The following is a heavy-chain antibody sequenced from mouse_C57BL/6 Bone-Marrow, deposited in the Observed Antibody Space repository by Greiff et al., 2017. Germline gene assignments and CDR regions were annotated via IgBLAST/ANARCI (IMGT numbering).Heavy chain of an antibody. CDR2: IDPANGNT. D-gene: IGHD4-1*01. CDR3: ASPTGTFAY. CDR1: GFNIKTTY. Sequence: EVMLVESLAELVRPGASVKLSCTASGFNIKTTYMHWVKQRPEQGLEWIGRIDPANGNTKYAPKFQGKATITADTSSNTAYLQLSSLTSEDTAIYYCASPTGTFAYWGQGTLVTVSA. J-gene: IGHJ3*01. V-gene: IGHV14-3*01.